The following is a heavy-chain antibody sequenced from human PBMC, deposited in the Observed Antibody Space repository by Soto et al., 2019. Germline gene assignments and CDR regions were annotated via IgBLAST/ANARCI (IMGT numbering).Heavy chain of an antibody. D-gene: IGHD6-19*01. V-gene: IGHV4-4*07. CDR2: MSTSGVT. Sequence: QVQLQESGPGLVKPSETLSLTCTVSGGSISNKSWSWIRQPAGKGLEWIGRMSTSGVTNYSPSLKSRVTMSVDMSKNQFSLKRSSVTATDAAVYYCARALDSSGWYGDDAFDIWGQGTMVTVSS. CDR3: ARALDSSGWYGDDAFDI. J-gene: IGHJ3*02. CDR1: GGSISNKS.